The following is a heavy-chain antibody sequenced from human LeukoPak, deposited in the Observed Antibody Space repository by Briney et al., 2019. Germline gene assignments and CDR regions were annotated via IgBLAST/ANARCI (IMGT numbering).Heavy chain of an antibody. Sequence: SETLSLTCTVSGGSISYYYWTWIRQPPRKGLEWIGSIYYSGSTNYNPSLKSRVTISVDTSKNQFSLKLSSVTAADTAMYYCARSQYSYDFFDYWGQGTLVTVSS. CDR3: ARSQYSYDFFDY. CDR1: GGSISYYY. D-gene: IGHD5-18*01. J-gene: IGHJ4*02. V-gene: IGHV4-59*08. CDR2: IYYSGST.